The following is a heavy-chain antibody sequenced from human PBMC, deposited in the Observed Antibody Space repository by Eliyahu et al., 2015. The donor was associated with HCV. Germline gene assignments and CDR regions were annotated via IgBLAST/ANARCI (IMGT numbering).Heavy chain of an antibody. CDR3: AREGGNYCSGGTCFFLY. J-gene: IGHJ4*02. V-gene: IGHV1-69*01. CDR2: IIPLFGTP. Sequence: QVQLVQSGAEVKKPGSSVKVSCKASGGSFSDYAISWVRQAPGQGLEWMGGIIPLFGTPKYAQKFRGRVTIIADESTRTAYMELSSLRSDDTAVYYCAREGGNYCSGGTCFFLYWGQGTPVTVSS. D-gene: IGHD2-15*01. CDR1: GGSFSDYA.